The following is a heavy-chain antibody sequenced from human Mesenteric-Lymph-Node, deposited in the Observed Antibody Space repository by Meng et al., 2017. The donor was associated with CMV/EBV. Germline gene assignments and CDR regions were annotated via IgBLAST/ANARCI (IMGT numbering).Heavy chain of an antibody. Sequence: GESLKISCAASGFTFSNYSMNWVRQAPGKGPEWVSSISSSSSYIYYADSVKGRFTISRDNAKNSLYLQMNSLRAEDTAVYYCARDFRGYYSVFDYWGQGTLVTVSS. D-gene: IGHD3-22*01. J-gene: IGHJ4*02. CDR2: ISSSSSYI. CDR1: GFTFSNYS. V-gene: IGHV3-21*01. CDR3: ARDFRGYYSVFDY.